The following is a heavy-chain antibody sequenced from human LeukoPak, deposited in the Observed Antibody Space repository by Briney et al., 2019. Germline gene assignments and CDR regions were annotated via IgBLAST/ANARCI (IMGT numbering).Heavy chain of an antibody. V-gene: IGHV4-30-2*01. J-gene: IGHJ6*02. D-gene: IGHD5-24*01. CDR1: GGSISSGGYS. Sequence: SQTLSLTCAVSGGSISSGGYSWSWIRQPPGKGLEWIGYIYHSGSTYYNASLKSRVTISVGRSKNQFSLKLSSVTAADTAVYYCARLKNYPLGLMDVWGQGTTVTVSS. CDR2: IYHSGST. CDR3: ARLKNYPLGLMDV.